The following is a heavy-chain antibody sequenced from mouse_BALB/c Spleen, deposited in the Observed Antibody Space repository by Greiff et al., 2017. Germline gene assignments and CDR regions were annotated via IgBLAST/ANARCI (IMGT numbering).Heavy chain of an antibody. Sequence: EVQLQQSGTVLARPGASVKMSCKASGYTFTSYWMHWVKQRPGQGLEWIGAIYPGNSDTSYNQKFKGKAKLTAVTSTSTAYMELSSLTNEDSAVYYCTSYDGSLFAYWGQGTLVTVSA. CDR3: TSYDGSLFAY. V-gene: IGHV1-5*01. CDR1: GYTFTSYW. CDR2: IYPGNSDT. D-gene: IGHD2-3*01. J-gene: IGHJ3*01.